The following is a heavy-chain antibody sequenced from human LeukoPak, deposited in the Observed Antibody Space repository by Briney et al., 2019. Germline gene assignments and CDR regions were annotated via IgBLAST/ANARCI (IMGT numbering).Heavy chain of an antibody. Sequence: GGSLRLSCAASGFTFSTYAMSWVRQAPGKGLEWVSGISPSADIKYHADSVKGRFTISRDNSKNMLYLEVISLTADDTAVYYCAKDDAWLRFGEWSQGTLVTVSS. J-gene: IGHJ4*02. CDR2: ISPSADIK. D-gene: IGHD3-10*01. CDR3: AKDDAWLRFGE. V-gene: IGHV3-23*01. CDR1: GFTFSTYA.